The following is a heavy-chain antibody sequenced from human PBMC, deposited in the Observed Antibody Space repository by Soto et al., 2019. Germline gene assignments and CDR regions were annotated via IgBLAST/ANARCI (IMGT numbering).Heavy chain of an antibody. D-gene: IGHD3-16*01. V-gene: IGHV3-43*01. CDR1: GFTFDDYS. Sequence: EVQLVESGGVVVQPGGSLRLSCAASGFTFDDYSMHWVRQAPGKGLEWVSLISWDGGKTYYADSVKGRFTISRDNSKNSLHLQMNSLRTEDTALYYCAKDTFTAFGLDVWGQGTTVTVSS. J-gene: IGHJ6*02. CDR3: AKDTFTAFGLDV. CDR2: ISWDGGKT.